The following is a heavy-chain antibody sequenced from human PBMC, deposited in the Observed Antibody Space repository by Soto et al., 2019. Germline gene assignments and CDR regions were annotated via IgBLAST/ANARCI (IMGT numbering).Heavy chain of an antibody. J-gene: IGHJ4*02. V-gene: IGHV3-30*02. CDR3: TIVRVADSALDH. CDR1: GFIFSNNG. D-gene: IGHD3-10*02. CDR2: MSYDGSDT. Sequence: HPGGSLRLSCVGSGFIFSNNGMHLVRQTPGKGLEWVAFMSYDGSDTFYADSVKGRFTISRDNSKNTLFLHMINLRAEDTAMYYCTIVRVADSALDHWGQGTLVTVSS.